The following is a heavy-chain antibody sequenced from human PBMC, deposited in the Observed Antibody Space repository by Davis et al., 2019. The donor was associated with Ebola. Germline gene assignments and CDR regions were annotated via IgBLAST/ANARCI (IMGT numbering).Heavy chain of an antibody. CDR2: ISYDGSNK. Sequence: GESPKIPCAAPGFPLSSYGMHWVRQAPGKGLEWVAAISYDGSNKYYADSVKGRFTISRDNSKNTLYLQMNSLRADDTAVYYCARGQFGGDVFDYYYYGMDVWGKGTTVTVSS. CDR1: GFPLSSYG. D-gene: IGHD2-21*02. CDR3: ARGQFGGDVFDYYYYGMDV. J-gene: IGHJ6*04. V-gene: IGHV3-30*03.